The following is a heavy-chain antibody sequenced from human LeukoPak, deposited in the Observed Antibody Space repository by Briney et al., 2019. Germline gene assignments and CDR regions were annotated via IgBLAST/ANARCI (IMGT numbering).Heavy chain of an antibody. Sequence: PGGSLRLSCAASGFTFSSYAMSWVRQAPGKGLEWVSAISGSGGSTYYADSVKGRFTISRDNSKNTLYLQMNSLRAEDTAVYYCAKPPSPPYTYYYDSSGYYSGYWGQGTLVTVSS. CDR1: GFTFSSYA. V-gene: IGHV3-23*01. CDR2: ISGSGGST. J-gene: IGHJ4*02. CDR3: AKPPSPPYTYYYDSSGYYSGY. D-gene: IGHD3-22*01.